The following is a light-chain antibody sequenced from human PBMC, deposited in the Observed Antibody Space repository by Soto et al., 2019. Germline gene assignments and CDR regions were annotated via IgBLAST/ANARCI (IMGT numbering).Light chain of an antibody. CDR1: QSTNNY. Sequence: EIVLTQSPGTLSLSPGERATLSCRASQSTNNYLAWYQQKPGQAHRLXIDGASTRAAGIQPRFSGSGSGTDFTLTISSLQPEDFAVYYCQQDYNLPGTFGQGTKVDIK. CDR2: GAS. CDR3: QQDYNLPGT. V-gene: IGKV3D-7*01. J-gene: IGKJ1*01.